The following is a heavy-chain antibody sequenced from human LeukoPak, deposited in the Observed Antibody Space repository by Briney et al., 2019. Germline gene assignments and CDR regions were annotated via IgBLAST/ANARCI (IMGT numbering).Heavy chain of an antibody. J-gene: IGHJ4*02. CDR2: INKDGSDK. D-gene: IGHD4-23*01. Sequence: GGSLRLSCAASGFTFNRYWMTWVRQAPGKGLESVAYINKDGSDKYYVDSVKGRFTVSRDNAKNSLYLQMNSLRAEDTAAYYCARDAGYGGNSDYWGQGTLVTVSS. CDR1: GFTFNRYW. CDR3: ARDAGYGGNSDY. V-gene: IGHV3-7*01.